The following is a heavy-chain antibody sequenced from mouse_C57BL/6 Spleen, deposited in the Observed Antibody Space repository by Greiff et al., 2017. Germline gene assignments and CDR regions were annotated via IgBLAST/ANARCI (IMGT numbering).Heavy chain of an antibody. J-gene: IGHJ2*01. CDR1: GYTFTSYW. CDR3: AIGGISLY. CDR2: IDPSDSDT. V-gene: IGHV1-74*01. Sequence: VQLQQPGAELVKPGASVTVSCKASGYTFTSYWMHWVKQRPGQGLEWIGRIDPSDSDTNYNQKFKGKATLTVDKSSSTAYMQLSRLTSEDSAVYYCAIGGISLYWGQGTTLTVSS. D-gene: IGHD6-2*01.